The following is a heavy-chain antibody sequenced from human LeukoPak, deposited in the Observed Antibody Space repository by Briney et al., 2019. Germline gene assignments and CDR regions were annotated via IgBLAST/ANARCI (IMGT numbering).Heavy chain of an antibody. V-gene: IGHV3-74*01. Sequence: PGGSLRLSCAASGFTFSTYWMHWVRQAPGKGLVWVSRINGDGNSINYADSVKGRFTISRDNSKNTLYLQMNSLRADDTALYYCAKRSSSPCFDFWGQGALVTVSS. CDR2: INGDGNSI. J-gene: IGHJ4*02. CDR3: AKRSSSPCFDF. D-gene: IGHD6-6*01. CDR1: GFTFSTYW.